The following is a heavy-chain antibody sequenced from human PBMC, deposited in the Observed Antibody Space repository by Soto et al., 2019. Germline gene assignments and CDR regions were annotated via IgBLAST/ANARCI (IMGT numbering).Heavy chain of an antibody. CDR2: IHHSGST. CDR1: GGPISRGASY. V-gene: IGHV4-31*11. Sequence: QVQLQESGPGLVKPSQTLSLSCAVSGGPISRGASYWTWIRHHPGKGLEWIGYIHHSGSTYYNPSLKSRLSISVDTSKSQFSLRMRSVTAADTGVYFCARGNIAVAGTNWFDSWGQGTLVTVSS. J-gene: IGHJ5*01. D-gene: IGHD6-19*01. CDR3: ARGNIAVAGTNWFDS.